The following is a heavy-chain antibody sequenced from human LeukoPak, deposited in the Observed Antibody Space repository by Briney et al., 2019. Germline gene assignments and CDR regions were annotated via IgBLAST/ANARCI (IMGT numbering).Heavy chain of an antibody. V-gene: IGHV4-59*01. CDR3: ASVAGPFDC. D-gene: IGHD6-19*01. CDR2: ICYSGST. Sequence: SETLSLTCTVSGGSISSSCWSWIRQPPGKGLEWIAYICYSGSTNYNPSLKSRVTISVDTSKNQFSLKLSSVTAADTAVYYCASVAGPFDCWGQGTLVTVSS. J-gene: IGHJ4*02. CDR1: GGSISSSC.